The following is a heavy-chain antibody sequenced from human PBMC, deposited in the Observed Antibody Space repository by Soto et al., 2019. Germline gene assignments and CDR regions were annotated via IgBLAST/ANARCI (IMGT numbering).Heavy chain of an antibody. D-gene: IGHD6-19*01. CDR1: GYTFTSYD. Sequence: QVQLVQSGAEVKKPGASVKVSCKASGYTFTSYDINWVRQATGQGLERMAWMNPNSGNSGYAQTFQGRVTMTWDTSMSTVYMELSSLRSEDTAVYFWARGSSGWYDYWGQGTFITVSS. J-gene: IGHJ4*02. CDR2: MNPNSGNS. CDR3: ARGSSGWYDY. V-gene: IGHV1-8*01.